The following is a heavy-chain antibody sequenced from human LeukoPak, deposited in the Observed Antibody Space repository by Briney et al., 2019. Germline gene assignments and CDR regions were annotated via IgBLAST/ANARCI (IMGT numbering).Heavy chain of an antibody. D-gene: IGHD3-3*01. CDR2: IYYSGST. J-gene: IGHJ3*02. CDR1: GGSISSSSYY. Sequence: SETLSLTCTVSGGSISSSSYYWGWIRQPPGKGLEGIGSIYYSGSTYYNPSLKSRVTISVDTSKNQFSLKLSSVTAADTAVYYCASGTISSDTFDIWGQGTMVTVSS. CDR3: ASGTISSDTFDI. V-gene: IGHV4-39*01.